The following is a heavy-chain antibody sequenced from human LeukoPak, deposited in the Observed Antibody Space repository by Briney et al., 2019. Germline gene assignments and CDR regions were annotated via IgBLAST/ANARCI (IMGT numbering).Heavy chain of an antibody. CDR2: IDDSGST. Sequence: SETLSLTCAVSGGAISDYYWSWIRQPPGKGLEWIGYIDDSGSTTYNPSLKSRVTISVDTSKKQFSLKLSSVTAADTAVYYCARWYSTGYRTYWYFDLWGRGTLVTVSS. V-gene: IGHV4-59*01. CDR1: GGAISDYY. D-gene: IGHD3-22*01. CDR3: ARWYSTGYRTYWYFDL. J-gene: IGHJ2*01.